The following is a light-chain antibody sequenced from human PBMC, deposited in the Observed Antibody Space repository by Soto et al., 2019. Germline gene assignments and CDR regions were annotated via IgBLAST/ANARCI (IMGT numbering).Light chain of an antibody. J-gene: IGKJ1*01. V-gene: IGKV1-5*03. CDR1: QSISGW. Sequence: DIQMTQSPSTLSASVGDRVTITCRASQSISGWLAWYQQKPGKAPKLLIYKASSIKSGVPSRFSGSGSATDFTLTISSLQPDDFETYYCQQCKNYWWKFGQGTKADIX. CDR3: QQCKNYWWK. CDR2: KAS.